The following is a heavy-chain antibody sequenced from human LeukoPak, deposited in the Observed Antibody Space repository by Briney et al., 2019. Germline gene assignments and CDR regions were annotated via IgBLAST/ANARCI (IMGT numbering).Heavy chain of an antibody. D-gene: IGHD6-13*01. V-gene: IGHV4-59*01. Sequence: SETLSLTCTVSGGSISSYYWSWIRQPPGKGLEWIGYIYYSGSTNYNPPLKSRVTISVDTSKNQFSLKLSSVTAADTAVYYCARAEQQLVPGFNAFDIWGQGTMVTVSS. CDR1: GGSISSYY. CDR3: ARAEQQLVPGFNAFDI. J-gene: IGHJ3*02. CDR2: IYYSGST.